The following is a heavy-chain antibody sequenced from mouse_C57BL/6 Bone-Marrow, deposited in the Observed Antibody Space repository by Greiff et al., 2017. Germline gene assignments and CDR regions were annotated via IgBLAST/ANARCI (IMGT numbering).Heavy chain of an antibody. D-gene: IGHD1-1*01. CDR3: TTYYYDVNY. V-gene: IGHV14-4*01. CDR2: IDPENGDI. J-gene: IGHJ2*01. CDR1: GFNIKDDY. Sequence: EVQLQQSGAELVRPGASVKLSCTASGFNIKDDYMHWVKQRPEQGLEWIGWIDPENGDIEYASKFQGKATITANTSSNTAYLPLSSLTSEDTAVEYCTTYYYDVNYWGQGTTLTVSS.